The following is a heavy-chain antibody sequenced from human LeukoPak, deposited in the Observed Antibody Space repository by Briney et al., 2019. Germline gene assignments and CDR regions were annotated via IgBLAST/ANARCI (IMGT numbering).Heavy chain of an antibody. CDR1: GFTFSRYG. Sequence: PSGGSLRLSCAASGFTFSRYGMTWVRQAPGKGLEWVSTISDSGGSTYYADSVKGRFTISRDNSKNTLYLQMNSLRAEDTAIYYCSKFADDWGQGTLVTVSS. CDR2: ISDSGGST. CDR3: SKFADD. J-gene: IGHJ4*02. V-gene: IGHV3-23*01.